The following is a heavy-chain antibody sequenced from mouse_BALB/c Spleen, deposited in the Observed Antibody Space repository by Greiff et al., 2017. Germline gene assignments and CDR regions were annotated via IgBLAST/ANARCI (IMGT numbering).Heavy chain of an antibody. CDR1: GYTFTDYK. J-gene: IGHJ2*01. Sequence: VQLQQSGPELVKPGASVKISCKASGYTFTDYKMHWVKQSHGKSLEWIGYIYPYNGGTGYNQKFKSKATLTVDNSSSTAYMELRSLTSEDSAVYYCARSGTGTGDFDYWGQGTTLTVSS. V-gene: IGHV1S29*02. D-gene: IGHD4-1*01. CDR2: IYPYNGGT. CDR3: ARSGTGTGDFDY.